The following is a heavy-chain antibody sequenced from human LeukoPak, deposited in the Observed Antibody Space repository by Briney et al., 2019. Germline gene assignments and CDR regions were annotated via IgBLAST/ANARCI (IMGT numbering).Heavy chain of an antibody. Sequence: SETLSLTCSVSGGSTSSHYWSWIRQPPGKGLEWIGEINHSGSTNYNPSLKSRVTISVDTSKNQFSLKLSSVTAADTAVYYCARGPSIAARLQNWFDPWGQGTLVTVSS. J-gene: IGHJ5*02. V-gene: IGHV4-34*01. CDR2: INHSGST. CDR3: ARGPSIAARLQNWFDP. D-gene: IGHD6-6*01. CDR1: GGSTSSHY.